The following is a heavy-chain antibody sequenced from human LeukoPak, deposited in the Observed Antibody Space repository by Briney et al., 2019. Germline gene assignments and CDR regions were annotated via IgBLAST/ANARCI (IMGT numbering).Heavy chain of an antibody. V-gene: IGHV3-23*01. J-gene: IGHJ4*02. CDR1: GFTFRSYI. CDR2: ISASGDNA. Sequence: GGSLRLSCAASGFTFRSYIMSWVRQAPGMRLVWVSGISASGDNAYYADSVKGRFTISRDNSKNTLYLQMNSLRAEDTAVYYCAKEDGYDSDIDYWGQGTLVTVSS. D-gene: IGHD5-24*01. CDR3: AKEDGYDSDIDY.